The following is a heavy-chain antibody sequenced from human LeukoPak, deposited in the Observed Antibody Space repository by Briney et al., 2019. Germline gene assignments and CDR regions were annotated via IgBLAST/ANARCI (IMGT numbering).Heavy chain of an antibody. CDR1: GFTFSSFG. V-gene: IGHV3-30*18. CDR2: ISYDGSNE. CDR3: AKGGGHYASGSYYYFYY. Sequence: GGSLRLSCAASGFTFSSFGMNWVRQAPGKGLEGVAVISYDGSNEYYADSVKGRFTISRANSKTTLHLQMSRLRPEDTALVSCAKGGGHYASGSYYYFYYWGQGSLVTVSS. J-gene: IGHJ4*02. D-gene: IGHD3-10*01.